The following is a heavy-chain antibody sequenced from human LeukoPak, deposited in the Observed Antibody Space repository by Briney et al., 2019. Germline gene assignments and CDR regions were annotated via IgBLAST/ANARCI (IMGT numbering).Heavy chain of an antibody. J-gene: IGHJ4*02. V-gene: IGHV3-30*03. CDR3: ARGQVPTTLTLFDC. D-gene: IGHD4-17*01. CDR1: GFTFSSYG. Sequence: GGSLRLSCAASGFTFSSYGMHWVRQAPGKGLEWVAVISYDGSNKCYADSVKGRFTISRDNSKNTLYLQMSSLRVEDTAVYYCARGQVPTTLTLFDCWGQGTLVTVSS. CDR2: ISYDGSNK.